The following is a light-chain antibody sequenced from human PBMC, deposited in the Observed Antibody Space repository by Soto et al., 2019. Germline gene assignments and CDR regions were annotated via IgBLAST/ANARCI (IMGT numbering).Light chain of an antibody. CDR1: QSLVYSDGNTY. V-gene: IGKV2-30*01. J-gene: IGKJ4*01. Sequence: DVVMTQSPLSLPVTLGQPASISCRASQSLVYSDGNTYLSWFQQRPGQSPRRLIYKVSNRDSGVPGRFLGMWSVTDFTRNISRLEAEDVEVDSCWQGARCPLTFGGGTKVESK. CDR3: WQGARCPLT. CDR2: KVS.